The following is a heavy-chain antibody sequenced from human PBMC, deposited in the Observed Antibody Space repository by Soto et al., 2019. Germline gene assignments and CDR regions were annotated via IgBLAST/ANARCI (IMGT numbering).Heavy chain of an antibody. CDR2: ISSNSSTI. CDR1: GFTFSSYS. D-gene: IGHD3-10*01. Sequence: GGSMRLSCAASGFTFSSYSMNWVRQAPGKGLEWVSYISSNSSTIYYADSVKGRFTISRDNAKNSLYLQMNSLRAEDTALYYCARYYYGSGSYWYFDLWGRGTLVTVSS. CDR3: ARYYYGSGSYWYFDL. J-gene: IGHJ2*01. V-gene: IGHV3-48*04.